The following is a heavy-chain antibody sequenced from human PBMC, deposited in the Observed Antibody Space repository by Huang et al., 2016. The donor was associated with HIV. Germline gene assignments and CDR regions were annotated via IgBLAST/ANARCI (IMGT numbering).Heavy chain of an antibody. CDR2: IIRICGTA. D-gene: IGHD3-22*01. Sequence: QVQLVQSGAEVKKPGSSVKVSCKASGGTFSSYAISWVRQAPGQGLEGMGGIIRICGTANYAQKFQGRVTMTADESTSTAYMELSSLRSEDTAVYYCARARGYYDSSVSYYFDYWGQGTLVTVSS. J-gene: IGHJ4*02. CDR3: ARARGYYDSSVSYYFDY. CDR1: GGTFSSYA. V-gene: IGHV1-69*13.